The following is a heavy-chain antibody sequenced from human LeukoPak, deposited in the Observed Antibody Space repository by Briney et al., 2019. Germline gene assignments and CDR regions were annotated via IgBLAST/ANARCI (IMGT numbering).Heavy chain of an antibody. V-gene: IGHV4-59*08. CDR3: ARHLRSGYSSSWSPYFDY. CDR1: GGSISSYY. D-gene: IGHD6-13*01. CDR2: IYYSGST. Sequence: SETLSLTCTVSGGSISSYYWGWIRQPPGKGLEWIGYIYYSGSTNYNPSLKSRVTISVDTSKNQFSLKLSSVTAADTAVYYCARHLRSGYSSSWSPYFDYWGQGTLVTVSS. J-gene: IGHJ4*02.